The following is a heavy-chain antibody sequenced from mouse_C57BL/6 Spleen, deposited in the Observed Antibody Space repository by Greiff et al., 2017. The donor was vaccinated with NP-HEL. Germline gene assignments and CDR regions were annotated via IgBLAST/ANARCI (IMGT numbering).Heavy chain of an antibody. D-gene: IGHD2-3*01. V-gene: IGHV7-3*01. J-gene: IGHJ2*01. CDR1: GFTFTDYY. CDR2: IRNKANGYTT. Sequence: EVHLVESGGGLVQPGGSLSLSCAASGFTFTDYYMSWVRQPPGKALEWLGFIRNKANGYTTEYSASVKGRFTISRDNSQSILYLQMNALRAEDSATYYCARHDGYYKRGFDYWGQGTTLTVSS. CDR3: ARHDGYYKRGFDY.